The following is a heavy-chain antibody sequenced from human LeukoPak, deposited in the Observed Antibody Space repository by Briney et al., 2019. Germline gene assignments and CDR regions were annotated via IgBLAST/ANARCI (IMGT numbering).Heavy chain of an antibody. J-gene: IGHJ4*02. CDR3: ARSIPAGNRR. Sequence: GGSLRLSCAASGFTFSDYYMSWIRQAPGKGLEWVSYISSSGSTIDYADSVKGRFTITRDSAKNSLYLQMNSLRAEDTAVYYCARSIPAGNRRWGQGTLVTVSS. CDR2: ISSSGSTI. CDR1: GFTFSDYY. D-gene: IGHD2-2*01. V-gene: IGHV3-11*01.